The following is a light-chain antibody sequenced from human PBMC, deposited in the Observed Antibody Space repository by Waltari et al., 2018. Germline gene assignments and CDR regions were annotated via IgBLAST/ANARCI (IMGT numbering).Light chain of an antibody. Sequence: QSALTQPASVSGSPGQSLTISCTGSSSDIGTYDWVSWYQQHPGEAPKLMIYDVRHRPAGVSDGFSGSKSGNTASLTVSGLQAEDEADYYCSTYLRSSAPVVFGGGTKLTVL. J-gene: IGLJ2*01. CDR3: STYLRSSAPVV. CDR2: DVR. V-gene: IGLV2-14*03. CDR1: SSDIGTYDW.